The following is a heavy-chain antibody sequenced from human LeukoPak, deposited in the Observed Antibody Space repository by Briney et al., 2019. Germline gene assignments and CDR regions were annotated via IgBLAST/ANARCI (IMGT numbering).Heavy chain of an antibody. J-gene: IGHJ4*02. CDR1: GFTFSSYW. CDR3: ARNLGGYYPSGFDY. V-gene: IGHV3-7*01. Sequence: PGGSLRLSCAASGFTFSSYWMSWVRQAPGKGLEWVANIKQDGSEKYYVDSVKGRFTISRDNAKNSLYLQMNSLRAEDTAVYYCARNLGGYYPSGFDYWGQGTLVTVSS. CDR2: IKQDGSEK. D-gene: IGHD3-22*01.